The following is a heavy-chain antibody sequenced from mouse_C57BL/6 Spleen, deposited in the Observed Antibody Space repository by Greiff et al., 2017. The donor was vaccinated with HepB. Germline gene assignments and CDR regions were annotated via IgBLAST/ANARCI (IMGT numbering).Heavy chain of an antibody. CDR3: AREGIYYGNYGGLDAMDY. CDR2: ISSGSSTI. V-gene: IGHV5-17*01. Sequence: EVMLVESGGGLVKPGGSLKLSCAASGFTFSDYGMHWVRQAPEKGLEWVAYISSGSSTIYYADTVKGRFTISRDNAKNTLFLQMTSLRSEDTAMYYCAREGIYYGNYGGLDAMDYWGQGTSVTVSS. J-gene: IGHJ4*01. CDR1: GFTFSDYG. D-gene: IGHD2-1*01.